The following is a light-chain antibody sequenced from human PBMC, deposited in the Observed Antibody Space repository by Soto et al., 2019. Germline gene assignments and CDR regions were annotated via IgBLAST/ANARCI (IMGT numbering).Light chain of an antibody. V-gene: IGKV1-39*01. CDR2: AAS. J-gene: IGKJ3*01. CDR1: QSSSSY. CDR3: QQSYSTPFT. Sequence: DIQMTQSPSSLSASVGDRVTITCRASQSSSSYLNWYQQKPGKAPKLLIYAASSLQSGVPSRLSGSGSGTDFTLTISSLQPEDFATYYCQQSYSTPFTFGPGTKVDIK.